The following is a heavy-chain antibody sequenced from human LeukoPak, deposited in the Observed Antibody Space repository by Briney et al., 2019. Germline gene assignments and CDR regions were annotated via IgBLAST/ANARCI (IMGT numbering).Heavy chain of an antibody. V-gene: IGHV4-39*01. J-gene: IGHJ4*02. CDR2: IYNSEST. CDR1: GGSISSSSYY. D-gene: IGHD6-13*01. Sequence: SETLSLTCTVSGGSISSSSYYWGWIRQPPGKGLEWIGSIYNSESTYYNPSLKSRVTISVDTSKNQLSLKLSSVTAADTAVYYCARHDGIAAPHDYGGQGTLVTVSS. CDR3: ARHDGIAAPHDY.